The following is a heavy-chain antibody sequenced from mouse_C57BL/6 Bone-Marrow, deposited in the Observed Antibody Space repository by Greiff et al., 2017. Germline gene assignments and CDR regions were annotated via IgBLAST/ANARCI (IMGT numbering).Heavy chain of an antibody. D-gene: IGHD1-1*01. Sequence: EVQVVESGGDLVKPGGSLKLSCAASGFTFSSYGMSWVRQTPDKRLEWVATISSGGSYTYYPDSLKGRFTISRDNAKNTLYLQMSSLKSEDTAMYYCARSPLYYYGSSPYFDYWGQGTTLTVSS. CDR3: ARSPLYYYGSSPYFDY. V-gene: IGHV5-6*01. CDR2: ISSGGSYT. J-gene: IGHJ2*01. CDR1: GFTFSSYG.